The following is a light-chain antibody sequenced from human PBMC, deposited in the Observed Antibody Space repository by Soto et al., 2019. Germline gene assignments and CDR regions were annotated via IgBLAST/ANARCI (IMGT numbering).Light chain of an antibody. CDR2: VAS. Sequence: DIQLTQSPSFLSASVGDRVTITCRASQGISSYLAWYQQKPGKAPKLLIYVASTLQTGVPSRFSGSGSGTEFTLTISSLQPKDFANSYYQQLNNYPLTFGPGTKVGIK. CDR1: QGISSY. V-gene: IGKV1-9*01. CDR3: QQLNNYPLT. J-gene: IGKJ3*01.